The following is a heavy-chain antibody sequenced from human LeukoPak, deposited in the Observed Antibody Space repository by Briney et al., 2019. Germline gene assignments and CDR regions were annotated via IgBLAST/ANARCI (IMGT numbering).Heavy chain of an antibody. CDR2: IRSKAYGGTT. D-gene: IGHD3-16*01. J-gene: IGHJ4*02. CDR1: GFTFGDYA. Sequence: GGSLRLSCTASGFTFGDYAMSWVRQAPGKGLEWVGFIRSKAYGGTTEYAASVKGRFTISRDDSKSIAYLQMNSLKTEDTAVYYCTRVPRRGTDYWGQGTLVTVSS. CDR3: TRVPRRGTDY. V-gene: IGHV3-49*04.